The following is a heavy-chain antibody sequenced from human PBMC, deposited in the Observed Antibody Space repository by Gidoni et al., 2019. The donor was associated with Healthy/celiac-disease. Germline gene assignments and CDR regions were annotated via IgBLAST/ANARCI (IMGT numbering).Heavy chain of an antibody. CDR1: GYTFTSYA. V-gene: IGHV1-8*01. J-gene: IGHJ6*02. Sequence: QMQLEQSGAVAKKPGAAVKVHCTASGYTFTSYAINWVRQATGPELEWMGWMNPNSGNTGYAQTFQDRVTMTRSTSIGTAYMERSSLGSEGTAVDYCARSTVVYYYGMVVWGQGTTVTVSS. D-gene: IGHD4-4*01. CDR3: ARSTVVYYYGMVV. CDR2: MNPNSGNT.